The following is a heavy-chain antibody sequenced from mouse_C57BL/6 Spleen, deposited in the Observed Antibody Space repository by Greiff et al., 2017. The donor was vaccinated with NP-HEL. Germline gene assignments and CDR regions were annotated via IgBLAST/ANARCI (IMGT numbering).Heavy chain of an antibody. D-gene: IGHD1-1*01. V-gene: IGHV5-4*01. Sequence: EVQVVESGGGLVKPGGSLKLSCAASGFTFSSYAMSWVRQTPDKRLEWVATISDAGSYTYSQDNVKGRSTFSRDKTKNNLYLQMSHLKAEDTAMYYSAREADSSSPYYFDYWGKGTTLTVSA. CDR1: GFTFSSYA. CDR3: AREADSSSPYYFDY. J-gene: IGHJ2*01. CDR2: ISDAGSYT.